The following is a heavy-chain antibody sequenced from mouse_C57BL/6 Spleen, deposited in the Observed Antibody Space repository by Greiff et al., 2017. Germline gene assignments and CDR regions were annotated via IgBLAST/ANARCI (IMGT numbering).Heavy chain of an antibody. V-gene: IGHV1-26*01. D-gene: IGHD1-1*01. CDR2: INPNNGGT. J-gene: IGHJ2*01. Sequence: EVQLQQSGPELVKPGASVKISCKASGYTFTDYYMNWVKQSHGKSLEWIGDINPNNGGTSYNQKFKGKATLTVDKSSSTAYMELRSLTSEDSAVYYCARSYGSLDYWGQGTTLTVSS. CDR1: GYTFTDYY. CDR3: ARSYGSLDY.